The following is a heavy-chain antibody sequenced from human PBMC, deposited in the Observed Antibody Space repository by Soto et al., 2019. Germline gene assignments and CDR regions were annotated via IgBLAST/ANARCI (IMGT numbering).Heavy chain of an antibody. CDR1: GFIFSNYG. CDR2: ISGSGGST. J-gene: IGHJ5*02. D-gene: IGHD3-16*01. V-gene: IGHV3-23*01. Sequence: PGGSLRLSCAASGFIFSNYGMHWVRQAPGKGLEWVSAISGSGGSTYYADSVKGRFTISRDNSKNTLYLQMNSLRAEDTAVYYCAKDLFRDRGLWFDPWGQGTLVTVSS. CDR3: AKDLFRDRGLWFDP.